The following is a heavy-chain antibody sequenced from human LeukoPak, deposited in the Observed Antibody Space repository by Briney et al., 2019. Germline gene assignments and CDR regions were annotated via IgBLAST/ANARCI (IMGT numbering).Heavy chain of an antibody. V-gene: IGHV3-20*01. Sequence: GGSLRLSCAASGFTFADYGMSWVRQAPGKGLEWVSSINWKGSSTSYADSMKGRFTISRDNAKNSLYLQMNSLRAEDTALYHCARGVSDWPPNWFDPWGQGTLVTVSS. CDR2: INWKGSST. D-gene: IGHD2-21*02. CDR1: GFTFADYG. CDR3: ARGVSDWPPNWFDP. J-gene: IGHJ5*02.